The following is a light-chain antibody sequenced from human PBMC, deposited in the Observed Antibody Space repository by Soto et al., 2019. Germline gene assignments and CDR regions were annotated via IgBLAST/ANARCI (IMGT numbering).Light chain of an antibody. CDR2: AAS. CDR3: QQSYLTPIT. V-gene: IGKV1-39*01. J-gene: IGKJ5*01. Sequence: DIQMTQSPASLSASVGDSGTSTCRASQRILDYLNWYQQKPGKAPKLLIYAASNLQSGVPSRFSGSGSGSDFTLTISSLQPEDFASYYCQQSYLTPITFGQGTRLEIK. CDR1: QRILDY.